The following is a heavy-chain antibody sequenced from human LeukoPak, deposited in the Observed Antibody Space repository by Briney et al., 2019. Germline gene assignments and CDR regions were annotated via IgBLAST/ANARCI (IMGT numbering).Heavy chain of an antibody. D-gene: IGHD5-12*01. Sequence: GGSLRLSCAASGFTFSSYSMNWVRQAPGKGLEWVSSISSSSSYIYYADSVKGRFTISRDNAKNSLYLQMNSLRAEDTAVYYCARGAIGYSGTGAFDIWGQGTVVTVSS. CDR2: ISSSSSYI. J-gene: IGHJ3*02. CDR3: ARGAIGYSGTGAFDI. CDR1: GFTFSSYS. V-gene: IGHV3-21*01.